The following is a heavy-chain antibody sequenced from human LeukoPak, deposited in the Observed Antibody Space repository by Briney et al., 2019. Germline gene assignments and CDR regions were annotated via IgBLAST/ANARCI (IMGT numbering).Heavy chain of an antibody. D-gene: IGHD3-10*01. CDR3: ARGRSYYGSGSLIP. V-gene: IGHV4-39*07. J-gene: IGHJ5*02. CDR2: IYYTGNT. Sequence: SETLSLTCAVSGASISGSGYYLGWIRQPPGKGLEWIGNIYYTGNTYYNASLQSRVTISIDTSKNQFSLKLSSVTAADTAVYYCARGRSYYGSGSLIPWGQGTLVTVSS. CDR1: GASISGSGYY.